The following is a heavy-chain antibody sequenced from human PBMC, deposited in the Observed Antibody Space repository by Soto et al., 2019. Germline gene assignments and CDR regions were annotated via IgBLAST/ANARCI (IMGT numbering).Heavy chain of an antibody. V-gene: IGHV1-3*01. CDR3: ATPTVTTGEYYYYGMDV. J-gene: IGHJ6*02. CDR1: GYTFTSYA. CDR2: INAGNGNT. Sequence: ASVKVSCKASGYTFTSYAMHWVRQAPGQRFEWMGWINAGNGNTKYSQKFQGRVTITRDTSASTAYMELSSLRSEDTAVYYCATPTVTTGEYYYYGMDVWGQGTTVTVSS. D-gene: IGHD4-17*01.